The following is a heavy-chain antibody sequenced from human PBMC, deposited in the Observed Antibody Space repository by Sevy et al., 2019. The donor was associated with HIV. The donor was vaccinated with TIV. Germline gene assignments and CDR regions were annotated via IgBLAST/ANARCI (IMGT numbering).Heavy chain of an antibody. CDR1: GFNFSNYS. CDR3: ASQFDY. Sequence: GGSLRLTCAVSGFNFSNYSMDWVRQAPGKGLEWVSSISSSGSYIYYSDSLKGRITISRDNAKNSVYLQMNSLRAEDTAVYYCASQFDYWGQGTLVTVSS. CDR2: ISSSGSYI. V-gene: IGHV3-21*01. J-gene: IGHJ4*02.